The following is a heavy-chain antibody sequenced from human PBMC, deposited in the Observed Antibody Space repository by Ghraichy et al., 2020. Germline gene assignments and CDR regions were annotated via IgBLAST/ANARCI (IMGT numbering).Heavy chain of an antibody. CDR1: GGSVSSGSYY. CDR3: AREKQRGYCSGGSCARGEFDY. J-gene: IGHJ4*02. CDR2: IYYSGST. Sequence: ESLNISCTVSGGSVSSGSYYWSWIRQPPGKGLEWIGYIYYSGSTNYNPSLKSRVTISVDTSKNQFSLKLSSVTAADTAVYYCAREKQRGYCSGGSCARGEFDYWGQGTLVTVSS. D-gene: IGHD2-15*01. V-gene: IGHV4-61*01.